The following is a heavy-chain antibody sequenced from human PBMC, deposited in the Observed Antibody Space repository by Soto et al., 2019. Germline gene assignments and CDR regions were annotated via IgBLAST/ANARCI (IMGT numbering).Heavy chain of an antibody. CDR2: VYPSDSHT. V-gene: IGHV5-51*01. J-gene: IGHJ4*02. CDR3: ARQSGEPYTLMDH. CDR1: GFSFTSQW. D-gene: IGHD2-2*02. Sequence: GESLKISCKGSGFSFTSQWIAWVRQMPGKGLEWMGTVYPSDSHTRYSPSFQGQVTISADKSISTAYLQWSSLKASDTAMYYCARQSGEPYTLMDHGGQGTLVTVSS.